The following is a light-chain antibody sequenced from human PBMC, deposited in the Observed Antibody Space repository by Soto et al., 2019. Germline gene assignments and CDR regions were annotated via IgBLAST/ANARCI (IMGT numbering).Light chain of an antibody. CDR1: QSVSSN. Sequence: EIVLTQSPGTLSLSPGERATLSCRAIQSVSSNFAWYQQKPGQAPSLLIYDSSTSATGIPARFSSSGSWTEFTLTICSLQSEDFAVYYCQQYKKWPRTFGHGTKVDIK. CDR2: DSS. J-gene: IGKJ1*01. CDR3: QQYKKWPRT. V-gene: IGKV3-15*01.